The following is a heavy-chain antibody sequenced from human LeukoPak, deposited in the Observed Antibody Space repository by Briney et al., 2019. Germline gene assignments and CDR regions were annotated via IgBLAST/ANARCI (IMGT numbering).Heavy chain of an antibody. CDR2: IWYDGSEK. Sequence: PGGSLRLSCAASGFTFRNHGMHWVRQAPGKGLEWLAVIWYDGSEKYYADSVQGRFTISRDNSKNALYLQMDSLRAEDTAVYYCARDRNFPAYYFGYWGQGALVTVSS. CDR3: ARDRNFPAYYFGY. D-gene: IGHD1-14*01. V-gene: IGHV3-33*01. J-gene: IGHJ4*02. CDR1: GFTFRNHG.